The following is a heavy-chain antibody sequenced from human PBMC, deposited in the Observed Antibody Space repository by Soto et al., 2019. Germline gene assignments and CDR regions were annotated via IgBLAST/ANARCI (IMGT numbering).Heavy chain of an antibody. Sequence: QITLMESGPTLVKPTQPLTLTCTFSGFSLSTGGVGVGWIRQTPGKALEWLALIYWDDDKRYSPSLRSRLTITRDTSKIRVVLTMTNMDPVDTATYYGTHSRCGGDCLQSYSSHYYFGMDVWGQGTKVTVSS. D-gene: IGHD2-21*02. CDR3: THSRCGGDCLQSYSSHYYFGMDV. J-gene: IGHJ6*02. CDR1: GFSLSTGGVG. CDR2: IYWDDDK. V-gene: IGHV2-5*02.